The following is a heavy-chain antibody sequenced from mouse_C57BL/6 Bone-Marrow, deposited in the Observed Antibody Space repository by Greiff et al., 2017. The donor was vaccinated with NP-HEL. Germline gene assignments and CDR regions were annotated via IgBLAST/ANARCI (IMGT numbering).Heavy chain of an antibody. CDR2: IYPGGGDS. J-gene: IGHJ2*01. CDR1: GYAFSSSW. Sequence: VQLQESGPELVKPGASVKISCKASGYAFSSSWMNWVKQRPGKGLEWIGRIYPGGGDSNSYGKFKGKATLTADKSSSTAYMQLSSLTSEDSAVYCCARWTYFDYWGQGTTLTVSS. V-gene: IGHV1-82*01. CDR3: ARWTYFDY.